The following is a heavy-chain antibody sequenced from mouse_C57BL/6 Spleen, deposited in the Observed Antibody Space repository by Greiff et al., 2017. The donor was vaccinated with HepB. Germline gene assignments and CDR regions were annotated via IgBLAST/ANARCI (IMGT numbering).Heavy chain of an antibody. Sequence: QVQLQQSGAELVKPGASVKISCKASGYTFTDYYINWVKQRPGQGLEWIGKIGPGSGSTYYNEKFKGKATLTADKSSSTAYMQLSSLTSEDSAVYFCARWRYYGSSSLYAMDYWGQGTSVTVSS. D-gene: IGHD1-1*01. CDR1: GYTFTDYY. CDR2: IGPGSGST. J-gene: IGHJ4*01. CDR3: ARWRYYGSSSLYAMDY. V-gene: IGHV1-77*01.